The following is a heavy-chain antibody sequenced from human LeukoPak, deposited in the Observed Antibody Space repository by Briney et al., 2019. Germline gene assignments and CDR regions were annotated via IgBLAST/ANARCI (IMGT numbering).Heavy chain of an antibody. D-gene: IGHD6-13*01. CDR2: ISWNSGSI. Sequence: GGSLRLSCAASGFTFDDYAMHWVRQAPGKGLEWVSGISWNSGSIGYADSVKGRFTISRDNAKNSLYLQMNSLRAEDTAVYYCARGGYSSSWTPGYYFDYWGQGTLVTVSS. CDR3: ARGGYSSSWTPGYYFDY. CDR1: GFTFDDYA. J-gene: IGHJ4*02. V-gene: IGHV3-9*01.